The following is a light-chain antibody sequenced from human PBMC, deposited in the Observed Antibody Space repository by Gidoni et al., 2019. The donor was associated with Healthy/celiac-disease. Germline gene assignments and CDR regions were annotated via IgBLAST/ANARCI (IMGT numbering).Light chain of an antibody. CDR1: QGISSY. V-gene: IGKV1-8*01. J-gene: IGKJ1*01. Sequence: ATRLTQSPSPLSASTGDRVTITCRASQGISSYLAWYQQKPGKAPKLLIYAASTLQSGVPSRFSGSGSGTDFTLTISCLQSEDVATYYCHQYYSYPRTFGQGTKVEIK. CDR3: HQYYSYPRT. CDR2: AAS.